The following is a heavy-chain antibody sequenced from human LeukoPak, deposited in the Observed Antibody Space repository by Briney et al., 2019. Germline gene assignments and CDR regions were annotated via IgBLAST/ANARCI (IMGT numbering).Heavy chain of an antibody. V-gene: IGHV4-59*10. D-gene: IGHD5-18*01. CDR3: ATGGYSYGYYYYYMDV. J-gene: IGHJ6*03. CDR1: GGSFSGYY. CDR2: IYTSGST. Sequence: KPSETLSLTCAVYGGSFSGYYWSWIRQPAGKGLEWIGRIYTSGSTNYNPSLKSRVTMSVDTSKNQFSLKLSSVTAADTAVYYCATGGYSYGYYYYYMDVWGKGTTVTVTS.